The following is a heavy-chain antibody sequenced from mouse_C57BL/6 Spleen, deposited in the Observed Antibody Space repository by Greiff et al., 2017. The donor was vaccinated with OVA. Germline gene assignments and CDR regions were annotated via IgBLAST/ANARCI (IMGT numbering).Heavy chain of an antibody. CDR2: IYPSDSET. CDR3: ARGGYYLYAMDY. V-gene: IGHV1-61*01. CDR1: GYTFTSYW. J-gene: IGHJ4*01. Sequence: QVQLQQSGAELVRPGSSVKLSCKASGYTFTSYWMDWVKQRPGQGLEWIGNIYPSDSETHYNQQFKDKATLTVDKSSSTAYMQLSSLTSEDSAVYYCARGGYYLYAMDYWGQGTSVTVSS. D-gene: IGHD2-3*01.